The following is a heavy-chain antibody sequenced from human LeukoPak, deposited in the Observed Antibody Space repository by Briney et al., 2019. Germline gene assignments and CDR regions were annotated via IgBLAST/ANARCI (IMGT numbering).Heavy chain of an antibody. Sequence: GGSLRLSCEASGVTFSSYVMSWVRQAPGKGAEWGSGISGGGGGTYYADFVKGRFAISRDNSKNTLYLQMTSLSAEDSAIYYCVREGPRGLAFDVWGQGTKVTVSS. J-gene: IGHJ3*01. CDR2: ISGGGGGT. CDR3: VREGPRGLAFDV. CDR1: GVTFSSYV. V-gene: IGHV3-23*01.